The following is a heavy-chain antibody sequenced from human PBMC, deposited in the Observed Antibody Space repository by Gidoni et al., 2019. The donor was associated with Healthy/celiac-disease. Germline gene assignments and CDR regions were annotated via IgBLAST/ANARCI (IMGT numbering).Heavy chain of an antibody. V-gene: IGHV3-33*01. Sequence: QVQLVESGGGVVQPGRSLRLSCAASGFTFSSYGMHWVRQAQGKGLEWVAVIWYDGSNKYYADSVKGRFTISRDNSKNTLYLQMNSLRAEDTAVYYCARDGRGGYSYGPFDYWGQGTLVTVSS. D-gene: IGHD5-18*01. CDR1: GFTFSSYG. CDR2: IWYDGSNK. J-gene: IGHJ4*02. CDR3: ARDGRGGYSYGPFDY.